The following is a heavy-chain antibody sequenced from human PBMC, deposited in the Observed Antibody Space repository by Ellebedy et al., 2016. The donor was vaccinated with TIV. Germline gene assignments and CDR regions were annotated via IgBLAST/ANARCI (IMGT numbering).Heavy chain of an antibody. CDR2: INTGGTT. Sequence: GESLKISCAASGFTVSPNYMSWVRQAPGKGLEWVSVINTGGTTLYADSVKGRFTISRDNAKNSLYLQMNSLRAEDTAVYCCVGRAYNRNDFSLFDYWGQGTLVTVSS. V-gene: IGHV3-53*01. CDR1: GFTVSPNY. D-gene: IGHD1-1*01. J-gene: IGHJ4*02. CDR3: VGRAYNRNDFSLFDY.